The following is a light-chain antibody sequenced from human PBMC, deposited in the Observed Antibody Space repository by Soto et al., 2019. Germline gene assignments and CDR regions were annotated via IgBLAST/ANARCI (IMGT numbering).Light chain of an antibody. CDR1: SSDVGAYIY. CDR2: EVN. Sequence: LTQPASVSGSPGQSITISCGGTSSDVGAYIYVSWYQQFPGKAPKLIIYEVNNRPSGVSDRFSGSKSDTTAYLTISGLQAEDEADYYCSSYSDSDTKVFGTGTKVTVL. V-gene: IGLV2-14*03. CDR3: SSYSDSDTKV. J-gene: IGLJ1*01.